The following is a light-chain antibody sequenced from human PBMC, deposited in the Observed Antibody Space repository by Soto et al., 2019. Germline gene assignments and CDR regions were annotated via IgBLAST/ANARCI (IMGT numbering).Light chain of an antibody. Sequence: DIQMTQSPSTLSASVGDIVTITCRASQSISSWLAWYQQKPGKAPKLLIYAASTLQSGVPSRFSGSGSGTDFTLTISCLQSEDFATYYCQQYYSYPTFGQGTRLEIK. CDR1: QSISSW. CDR2: AAS. CDR3: QQYYSYPT. V-gene: IGKV1-5*01. J-gene: IGKJ5*01.